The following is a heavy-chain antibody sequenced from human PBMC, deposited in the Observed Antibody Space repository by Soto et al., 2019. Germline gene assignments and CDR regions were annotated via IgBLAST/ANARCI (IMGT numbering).Heavy chain of an antibody. CDR2: IYPGDSDT. CDR1: GYSFTSYW. D-gene: IGHD3-22*01. V-gene: IGHV5-51*01. Sequence: GESLKISCNGSGYSFTSYWIGWVRQMPGKGLEWMGIIYPGDSDTRYSPSFQGQVTISADKSISTAYLQWSSLKASDTAMYYCARGHSADYYDSSGYLLGYWGQGTLVTVSS. CDR3: ARGHSADYYDSSGYLLGY. J-gene: IGHJ4*02.